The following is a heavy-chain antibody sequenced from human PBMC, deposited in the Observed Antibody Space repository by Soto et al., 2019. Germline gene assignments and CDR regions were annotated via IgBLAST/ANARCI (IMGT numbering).Heavy chain of an antibody. D-gene: IGHD2-2*01. CDR2: MSGGGGNT. J-gene: IGHJ4*02. V-gene: IGHV3-23*01. Sequence: EIQLLESGGGLVQPGGSLSLSCAASGFTFSNYAMSWVRQAPGKGLEWVSAMSGGGGNTNYADSVKGRFSISRDNSKNTLSLQMNSLGADDTAVYYCAKGMSTTSCYHFYYWGQGTLVTVSS. CDR1: GFTFSNYA. CDR3: AKGMSTTSCYHFYY.